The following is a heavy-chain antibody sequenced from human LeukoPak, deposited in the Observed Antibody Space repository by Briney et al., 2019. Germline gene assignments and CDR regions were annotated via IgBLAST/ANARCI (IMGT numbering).Heavy chain of an antibody. D-gene: IGHD2-15*01. V-gene: IGHV4-30-2*01. CDR2: IYHSGST. J-gene: IGHJ4*02. CDR1: GGSISSGGYS. CDR3: ARGRRERYCSGGSCPTYFDY. Sequence: SETLSLTCAVSGGSISSGGYSWSWIRQPPGKGLEWIGYIYHSGSTYYNPSLKSRVTISVDRSKNQFSLKLSSVTAADTAVYYCARGRRERYCSGGSCPTYFDYWGQGTLVTVSP.